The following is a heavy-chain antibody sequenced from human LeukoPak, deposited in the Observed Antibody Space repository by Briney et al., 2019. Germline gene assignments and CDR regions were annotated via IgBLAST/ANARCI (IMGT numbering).Heavy chain of an antibody. CDR1: GFIVSNNY. CDR2: MYTGGNT. Sequence: RGSLRLSCAVSGFIVSNNYMSWVRQAPGKGLEYVSVMYTGGNTHYADSVKGRFTISRDNSKNMLYLQMNSLRAEDTAVYYCARERQLLLTYFFDYWGQGSLVTVSS. CDR3: ARERQLLLTYFFDY. D-gene: IGHD2-15*01. J-gene: IGHJ4*02. V-gene: IGHV3-53*05.